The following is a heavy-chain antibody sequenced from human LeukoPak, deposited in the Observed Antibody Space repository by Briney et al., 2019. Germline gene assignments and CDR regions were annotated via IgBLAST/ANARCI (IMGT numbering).Heavy chain of an antibody. CDR3: AKGGVYWTMVRAQVRRPADV. CDR1: GFNFSTYS. D-gene: IGHD3-10*01. Sequence: PGGSLRLSRAASGFNFSTYSMNWVRQAPGKGLEWISYISSSSRSIYYADSVKGRFTISRDNSKNTLYLQMNSLRAEDTAVYYCAKGGVYWTMVRAQVRRPADVWGQGTLVTVSS. CDR2: ISSSSRSI. J-gene: IGHJ4*02. V-gene: IGHV3-48*01.